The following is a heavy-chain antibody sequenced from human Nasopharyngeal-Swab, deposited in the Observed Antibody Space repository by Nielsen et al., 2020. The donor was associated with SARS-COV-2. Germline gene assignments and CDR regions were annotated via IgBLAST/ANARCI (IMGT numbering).Heavy chain of an antibody. CDR2: IIPILGIA. Sequence: SVKVSCKASGGTFSSYAISWVRQAPGQGLEWMGGIIPILGIANYAQKFQGRVTITADKSTGTAYMELSSLRSEDTAVYYCARAMATVGAVYYYGMDVWGQGTTVTVSS. CDR1: GGTFSSYA. V-gene: IGHV1-69*10. J-gene: IGHJ6*02. D-gene: IGHD4-23*01. CDR3: ARAMATVGAVYYYGMDV.